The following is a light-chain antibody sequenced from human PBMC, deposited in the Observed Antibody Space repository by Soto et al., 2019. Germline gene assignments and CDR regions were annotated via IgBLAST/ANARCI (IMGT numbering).Light chain of an antibody. CDR2: AAS. CDR1: QDISTS. Sequence: DIQLTQSPSFLSASVGDTVTITCRASQDISTSLAWYQQKPGMAPKLLIYAASTLHSGVPSRFSGSGSGTEFTLTVSDLQPEDFATYSCQQVNGYPFTFGGGTKVDIK. V-gene: IGKV1-9*01. J-gene: IGKJ4*01. CDR3: QQVNGYPFT.